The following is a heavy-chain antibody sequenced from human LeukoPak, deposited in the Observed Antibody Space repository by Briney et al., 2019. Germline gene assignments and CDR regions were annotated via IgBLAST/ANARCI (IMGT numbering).Heavy chain of an antibody. Sequence: GSLRLSCATSGFTFNNYALHWIRQPPGKGPEWIGYFSYSGSTNYNPSLKSRVTISVDTSKNQFSLNLSSVTAADTAVYYCARGPLDSGYTYFDYWGQGTLVSVAS. CDR2: FSYSGST. CDR1: GFTFNNYA. CDR3: ARGPLDSGYTYFDY. D-gene: IGHD5-12*01. V-gene: IGHV4-59*12. J-gene: IGHJ4*02.